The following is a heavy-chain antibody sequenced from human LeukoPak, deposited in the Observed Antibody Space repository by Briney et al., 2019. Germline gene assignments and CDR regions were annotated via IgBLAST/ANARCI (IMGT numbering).Heavy chain of an antibody. D-gene: IGHD3-22*01. CDR2: IYYSGST. V-gene: IGHV4-30-4*01. CDR1: GGSISSGDYY. J-gene: IGHJ3*02. CDR3: ARGATIVGDDI. Sequence: PSETLSLTCTVSGGSISSGDYYWSWIRQPPGQGLGWIGYIYYSGSTYYNPSLKSRVTISVDTSKNQCSLKLSSVTAADTAVYYCARGATIVGDDIWGQGTMVTVSS.